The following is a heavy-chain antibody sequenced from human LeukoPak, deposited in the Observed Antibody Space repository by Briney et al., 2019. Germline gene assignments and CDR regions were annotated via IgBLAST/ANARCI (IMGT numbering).Heavy chain of an antibody. CDR3: AKALGGRDAFNL. Sequence: GGSLRLSCAASGFTFSGYPIHWVRQAPGKGLKWVSIMSGNGGTTYYARSVKGRFTISRDNSRNTLFLQMNSLRVEDTAVYYCAKALGGRDAFNLWGQGALVTVSS. J-gene: IGHJ5*02. CDR1: GFTFSGYP. D-gene: IGHD5-24*01. CDR2: MSGNGGTT. V-gene: IGHV3-23*01.